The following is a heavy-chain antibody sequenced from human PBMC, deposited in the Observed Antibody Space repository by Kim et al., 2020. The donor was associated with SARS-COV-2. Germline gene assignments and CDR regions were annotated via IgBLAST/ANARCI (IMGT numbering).Heavy chain of an antibody. Sequence: GESLKISCKGSGYSFTSYWIGWVRQMPGKGLEWMGIIYPGDSDTRYSPSFQGQVTISADKSISTAYLQWSSLKASDTAMYYCAAWGVLRREYSSSSRKPEVYYYGMDVWGQGTTVTVSS. CDR3: AAWGVLRREYSSSSRKPEVYYYGMDV. J-gene: IGHJ6*02. V-gene: IGHV5-51*01. CDR2: IYPGDSDT. CDR1: GYSFTSYW. D-gene: IGHD6-6*01.